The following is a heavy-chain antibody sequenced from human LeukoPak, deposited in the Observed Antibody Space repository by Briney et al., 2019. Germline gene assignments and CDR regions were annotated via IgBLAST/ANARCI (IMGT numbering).Heavy chain of an antibody. CDR2: INHSGST. V-gene: IGHV4-34*01. CDR1: GGSFSGYY. CDR3: AVKYYDFWSGYYAAFDY. D-gene: IGHD3-3*01. Sequence: SSETLSLTCAVYGGSFSGYYWSWIRQPPGKGLEWIGEINHSGSTNYNPSLKSRVTISVDTSKNQFSLKLSSVTAADTAVYYCAVKYYDFWSGYYAAFDYWGQGTLVTVSS. J-gene: IGHJ4*02.